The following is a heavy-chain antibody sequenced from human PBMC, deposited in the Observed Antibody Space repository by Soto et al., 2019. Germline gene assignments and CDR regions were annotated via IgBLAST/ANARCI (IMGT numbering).Heavy chain of an antibody. CDR3: ARFNCYFDV. J-gene: IGHJ2*01. CDR2: IYYRGST. Sequence: SENLSLTSTVSAGSMSRYYWRWFRQPPGKELEWIGYIYYRGSTNYNPSLKSRVTISVDTSKNQFSLKLSSVTAADTAMYYCARFNCYFDVSGRVSLVPVS. CDR1: AGSMSRYY. V-gene: IGHV4-59*01.